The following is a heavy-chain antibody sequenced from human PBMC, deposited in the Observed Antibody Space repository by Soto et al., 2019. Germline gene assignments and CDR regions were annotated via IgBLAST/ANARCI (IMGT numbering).Heavy chain of an antibody. J-gene: IGHJ3*02. Sequence: SVKVSCKASGGTFSSYAISWVRQAPGQGLEWMGGIISIVGTSNYAQKFQGRVTITADESTSTAYMELSSLRSEDTAVYYCAREGRLATPEILRVFDAFDIWGQGTMVTVSS. V-gene: IGHV1-69*13. CDR1: GGTFSSYA. D-gene: IGHD5-12*01. CDR2: IISIVGTS. CDR3: AREGRLATPEILRVFDAFDI.